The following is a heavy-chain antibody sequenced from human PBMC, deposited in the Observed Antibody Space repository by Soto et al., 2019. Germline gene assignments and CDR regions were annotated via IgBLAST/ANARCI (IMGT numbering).Heavy chain of an antibody. CDR3: ATMDYYDRKEAFDI. V-gene: IGHV4-59*01. Sequence: SETLSLTCTVSGGSISSYYWSWIRQPPGKGLEWIGYIYYSGSTNYNPSLKSRVTISVDTSKNQFSLKLSSVTAADTAVYYCATMDYYDRKEAFDIWGQGTMVTVSS. D-gene: IGHD3-22*01. CDR1: GGSISSYY. CDR2: IYYSGST. J-gene: IGHJ3*02.